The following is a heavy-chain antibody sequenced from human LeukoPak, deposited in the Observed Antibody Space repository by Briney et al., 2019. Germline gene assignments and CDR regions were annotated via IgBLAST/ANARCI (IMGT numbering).Heavy chain of an antibody. V-gene: IGHV3-23*01. CDR1: GFTFSSYA. J-gene: IGHJ3*01. CDR3: AKVRDTREWYKDAFDV. Sequence: GGSLRLSCAASGFTFSSYAMSWVRQAPGKXXEWVSAITGTGGHTYYVASVKGRFTVSRDNSRNTLDLQMSSLRGEDSAIYYCAKVRDTREWYKDAFDVWGQGTRVTVSS. D-gene: IGHD3-3*01. CDR2: ITGTGGHT.